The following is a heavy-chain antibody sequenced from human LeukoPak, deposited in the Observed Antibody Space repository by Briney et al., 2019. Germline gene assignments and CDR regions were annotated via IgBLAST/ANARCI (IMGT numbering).Heavy chain of an antibody. Sequence: SVTLSCKASGGTFSSYAISWVRQAPGHGLEWMGGIIPIFSTANYAQKLQGRVTITADKSTSTAYMELSSLRSEDTAVYYCASIAVTTDYYYYGMDVWGKGTTVTVSS. CDR3: ASIAVTTDYYYYGMDV. CDR2: IIPIFSTA. D-gene: IGHD4-17*01. J-gene: IGHJ6*04. CDR1: GGTFSSYA. V-gene: IGHV1-69*06.